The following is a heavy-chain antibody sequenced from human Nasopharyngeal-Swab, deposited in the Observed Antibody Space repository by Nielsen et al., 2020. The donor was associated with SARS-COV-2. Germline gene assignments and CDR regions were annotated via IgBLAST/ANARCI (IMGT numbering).Heavy chain of an antibody. Sequence: VRQRPGKGLEWMGIIYPGDSDTRYSPSFQGQVTISADKSISTAYLQWSSLKASDTAMYYCARKGFGNDWFDPWGQGTLVTVSS. CDR3: ARKGFGNDWFDP. CDR2: IYPGDSDT. D-gene: IGHD3-16*01. J-gene: IGHJ5*02. V-gene: IGHV5-51*01.